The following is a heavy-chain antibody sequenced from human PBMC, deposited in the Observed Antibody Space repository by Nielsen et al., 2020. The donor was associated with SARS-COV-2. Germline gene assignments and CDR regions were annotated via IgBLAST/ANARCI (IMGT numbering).Heavy chain of an antibody. CDR1: GYSFTSYW. Sequence: KVSCKGSGYSFTSYWISWMRQMPGKGLEWMGRIDPSDSYTNYSPSFQGHVTISADKSISTAYLQWSSLKASDTAMYYCALLWSGTRGMDVWGQGTTVTVSS. CDR2: IDPSDSYT. D-gene: IGHD3-10*02. J-gene: IGHJ6*02. V-gene: IGHV5-10-1*01. CDR3: ALLWSGTRGMDV.